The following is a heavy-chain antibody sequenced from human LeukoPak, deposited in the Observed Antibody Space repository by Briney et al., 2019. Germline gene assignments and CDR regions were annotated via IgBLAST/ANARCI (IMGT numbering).Heavy chain of an antibody. D-gene: IGHD3-16*01. Sequence: ASVKVSCKASGGTFSSYAISWVRQAPGQGLEWMGGIIPIFGTANYAQKFQGRVTITTDESTSTAYMELSSLRSEDTAVYYCARASPGVMLRGGMDVWGQGTTVTVSS. CDR2: IIPIFGTA. CDR1: GGTFSSYA. J-gene: IGHJ6*02. CDR3: ARASPGVMLRGGMDV. V-gene: IGHV1-69*05.